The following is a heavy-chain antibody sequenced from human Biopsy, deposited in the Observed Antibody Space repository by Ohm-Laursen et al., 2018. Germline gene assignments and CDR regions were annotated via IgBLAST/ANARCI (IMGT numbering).Heavy chain of an antibody. Sequence: TLSLTCKVYGKTFSDYYWSWIRQPPGKGLEWIGQINQSGRTSYNPSLKSRVNISADKSNNQFSLKLTSVTSADTAVYFCGNEVHGRDYWGLGALVTVSS. D-gene: IGHD2-15*01. V-gene: IGHV4-34*08. CDR2: INQSGRT. J-gene: IGHJ4*02. CDR1: GKTFSDYY. CDR3: GNEVHGRDY.